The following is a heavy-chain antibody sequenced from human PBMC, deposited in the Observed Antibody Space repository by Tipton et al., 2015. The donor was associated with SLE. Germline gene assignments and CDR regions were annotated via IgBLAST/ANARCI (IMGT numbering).Heavy chain of an antibody. CDR1: GFTFSSYA. J-gene: IGHJ6*03. D-gene: IGHD3-3*01. CDR3: ARGSRVTIFGVVNYYYYIDV. CDR2: ISYDGSNQ. V-gene: IGHV3-30*04. Sequence: SLRLSCAASGFTFSSYAMHWVRQAPGKGLEWVAVISYDGSNQYYADPVKGRFTISRDNSKNTLYLQMNSLRAEDTAVYYCARGSRVTIFGVVNYYYYIDVWGKGTTVTVSS.